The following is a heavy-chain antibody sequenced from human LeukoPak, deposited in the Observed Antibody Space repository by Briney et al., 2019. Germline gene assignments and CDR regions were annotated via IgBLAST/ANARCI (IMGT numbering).Heavy chain of an antibody. CDR3: TRGARRFCSNASCYREVF. CDR1: GFTFNDYF. CDR2: ISGRSNTI. D-gene: IGHD2-2*02. Sequence: GGSLRLSCAASGFTFNDYFMSWVRQAPGKGLEWVSFISGRSNTIHYSDSVKGRFTISSDNARNSLDLQMNSLSAEDTGVYYCTRGARRFCSNASCYREVFWGQGTLVIFSS. J-gene: IGHJ4*02. V-gene: IGHV3-11*04.